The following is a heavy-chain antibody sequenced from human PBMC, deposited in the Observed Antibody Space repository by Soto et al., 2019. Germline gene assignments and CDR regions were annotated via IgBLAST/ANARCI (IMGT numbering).Heavy chain of an antibody. D-gene: IGHD3-3*01. CDR1: GGSFTSNNW. Sequence: SETLSLTCAVSGGSFTSNNWWTWVRQPPGQGLEWIGEINHTGGTHYNPSLKSRVTMSVDTSKNQFSLRLSSVTVADTAIYYCATRITVFGLLIPPFDPWGQGTQVTVSS. CDR3: ATRITVFGLLIPPFDP. CDR2: INHTGGT. V-gene: IGHV4-4*02. J-gene: IGHJ5*02.